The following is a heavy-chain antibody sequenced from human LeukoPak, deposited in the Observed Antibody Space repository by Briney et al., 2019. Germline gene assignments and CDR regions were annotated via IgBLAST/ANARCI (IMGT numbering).Heavy chain of an antibody. D-gene: IGHD3-16*01. CDR3: ARRPMIPRGIYFDS. V-gene: IGHV5-51*01. Sequence: HGESLKISCKVSGYSFNDYFIGWVRHMPGKGLEYMGIIYPGDSETTYSPSFRGQVIISVDKSINTAYLQLSGLKASDNGMYYCARRPMIPRGIYFDSWGQGTRVTASS. CDR2: IYPGDSET. CDR1: GYSFNDYF. J-gene: IGHJ4*02.